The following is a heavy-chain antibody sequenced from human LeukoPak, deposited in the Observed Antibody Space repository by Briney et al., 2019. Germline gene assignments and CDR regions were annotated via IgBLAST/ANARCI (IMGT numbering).Heavy chain of an antibody. CDR1: GFTFSSYE. Sequence: GGSLRLSCAASGFTFSSYEMNWVRQAPGKGLEWVSGISGSGDTTYYADSVKGRFTISRDSAKNSLYLQMNSLRAEDTAVYYCARDSLSYGYLDYWGQGTLVTVSS. CDR3: ARDSLSYGYLDY. V-gene: IGHV3-48*03. D-gene: IGHD5-18*01. CDR2: ISGSGDTT. J-gene: IGHJ4*02.